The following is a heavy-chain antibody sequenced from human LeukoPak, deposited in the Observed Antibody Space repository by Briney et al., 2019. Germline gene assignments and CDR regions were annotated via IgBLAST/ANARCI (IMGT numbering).Heavy chain of an antibody. Sequence: PSETLSLTCTVSGGSISNFYWSWIRQPPGQGLEWIGYVSDSGIISYNPSLKSRVTIPIYTSKIQFSLKLTSVTAADTAVYYCARLRSWQLGVDYWGQGTLVTVSS. D-gene: IGHD6-13*01. CDR1: GGSISNFY. CDR2: VSDSGII. V-gene: IGHV4-59*08. CDR3: ARLRSWQLGVDY. J-gene: IGHJ4*02.